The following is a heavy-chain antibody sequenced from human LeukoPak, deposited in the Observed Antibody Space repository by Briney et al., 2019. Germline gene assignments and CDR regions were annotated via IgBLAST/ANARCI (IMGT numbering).Heavy chain of an antibody. D-gene: IGHD3-10*01. J-gene: IGHJ6*02. V-gene: IGHV4-34*01. CDR2: INHSGST. CDR3: ARTGFLYGMDV. Sequence: SETLSLTCAVYGGSFSGYYWSWIRQPPGEGLEWIGEINHSGSTNYNPSLKSRVTISVDTSKNQFSLKLSSVTAADTAVYYCARTGFLYGMDVWGQGTTVTVSS. CDR1: GGSFSGYY.